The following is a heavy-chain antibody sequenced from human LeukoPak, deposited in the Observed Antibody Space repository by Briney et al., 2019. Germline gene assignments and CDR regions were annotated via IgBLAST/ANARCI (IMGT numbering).Heavy chain of an antibody. J-gene: IGHJ4*02. CDR3: ARRAVAGPSFDY. V-gene: IGHV1-69*04. CDR2: IIPILGIA. D-gene: IGHD6-19*01. CDR1: GGTFSSYA. Sequence: ASVKVSCKASGGTFSSYAISWVRQAPGQGLEWMGRIIPILGIANYAQKFQGRVTITADKSTSTAYMELSSLRSEDTAVYYCARRAVAGPSFDYWGQGTLVTVS.